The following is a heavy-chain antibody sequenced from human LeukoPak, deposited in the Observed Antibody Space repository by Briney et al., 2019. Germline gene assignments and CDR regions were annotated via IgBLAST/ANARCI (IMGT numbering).Heavy chain of an antibody. Sequence: GGSLRLSCAASGFTLRGNWMSWVRRAPGQGLEWVANIKQDGDEKYYVDSVRGRFTISRDNAKNSVYLQVTSLRVKDTAVYYCAAVSYLAFDIWGQGTMVTVSS. D-gene: IGHD2-21*01. J-gene: IGHJ3*02. CDR1: GFTLRGNW. CDR3: AAVSYLAFDI. CDR2: IKQDGDEK. V-gene: IGHV3-7*01.